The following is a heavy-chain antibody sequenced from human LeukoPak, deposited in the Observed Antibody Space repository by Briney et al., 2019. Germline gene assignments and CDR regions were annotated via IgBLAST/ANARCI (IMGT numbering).Heavy chain of an antibody. CDR2: ISPSGDIA. CDR1: GFTFSNHG. Sequence: GGTLRLSCAASGFTFSNHGMNWVRQAPGKGLEWVSGISPSGDIAYYADSVKGRFTVSRDNFKNTLYLQMNSLRTEDTAVYFCARELGKYRRILGRDSQWLAVSGFDNWGQGILVTVSS. CDR3: ARELGKYRRILGRDSQWLAVSGFDN. D-gene: IGHD6-19*01. V-gene: IGHV3-23*01. J-gene: IGHJ4*02.